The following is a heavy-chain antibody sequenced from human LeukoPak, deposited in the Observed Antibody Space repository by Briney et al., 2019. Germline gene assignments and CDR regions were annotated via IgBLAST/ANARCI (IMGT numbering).Heavy chain of an antibody. D-gene: IGHD3-10*01. CDR2: KDKNGREK. CDR1: GFTFSKYW. V-gene: IGHV3-7*01. Sequence: GGSLRLSCTVSGFTFSKYWMRWVRQAPGKGLEWVASKDKNGREKRYVDSVEGRFTISRDNAKDSVYLQMTSLGAEDTAVYYCATYTQNFGAPGTDYWGQGTLVTVSS. J-gene: IGHJ4*02. CDR3: ATYTQNFGAPGTDY.